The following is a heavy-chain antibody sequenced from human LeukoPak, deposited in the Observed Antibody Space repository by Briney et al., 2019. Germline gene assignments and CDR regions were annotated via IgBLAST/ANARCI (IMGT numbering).Heavy chain of an antibody. CDR2: MNPNSGNT. CDR3: ARVSITIFGVVTQIDY. J-gene: IGHJ4*02. V-gene: IGHV1-8*01. D-gene: IGHD3-3*01. CDR1: GYTFTSYD. Sequence: ASVKVSCKASGYTFTSYDINWVRQATGQGLEWMGWMNPNSGNTGYAQKFQGRVTMTTDTSTSTAYMELRSLRSDDTAVYYCARVSITIFGVVTQIDYWGQGTLVTVSS.